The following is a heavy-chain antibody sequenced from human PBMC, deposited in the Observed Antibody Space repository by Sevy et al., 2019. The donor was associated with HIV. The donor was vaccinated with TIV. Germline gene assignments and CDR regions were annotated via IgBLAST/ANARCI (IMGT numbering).Heavy chain of an antibody. V-gene: IGHV3-30*18. Sequence: GGSLRLSCAASGFTFSSYGMHWVRQAPGKGLEWVAVISYDGSNKYYADSVKGRFTISRDNSKNTLYLQMNSLRAEDTAVYYCAKDRAYYDSSGYYDYYFDYWGQGTLVTVSS. CDR3: AKDRAYYDSSGYYDYYFDY. D-gene: IGHD3-22*01. CDR2: ISYDGSNK. CDR1: GFTFSSYG. J-gene: IGHJ4*02.